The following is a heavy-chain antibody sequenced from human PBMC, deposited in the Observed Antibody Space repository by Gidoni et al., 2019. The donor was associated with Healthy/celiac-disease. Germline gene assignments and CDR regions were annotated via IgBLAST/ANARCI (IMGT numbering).Heavy chain of an antibody. CDR1: GFTLSSYW. V-gene: IGHV3-74*01. J-gene: IGHJ3*02. CDR3: ARGGTIFDHGAAFDI. CDR2: IHSDGRST. D-gene: IGHD3-10*02. Sequence: EVQLVESGGGLVQPGGSLRLSCAASGFTLSSYWMHWVRQAPGKGLVWVSRIHSDGRSTSYAASVKGLFTISRDNAKNTLYLQMNSLRAEDTAVYYCARGGTIFDHGAAFDIWGQGTMVTVSS.